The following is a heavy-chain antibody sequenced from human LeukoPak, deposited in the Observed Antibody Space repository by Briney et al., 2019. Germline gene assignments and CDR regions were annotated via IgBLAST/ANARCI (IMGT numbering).Heavy chain of an antibody. V-gene: IGHV3-23*01. CDR1: GFTFSSYA. CDR2: ISGSGGST. D-gene: IGHD5-18*01. J-gene: IGHJ6*02. Sequence: PGGSLRLSCAASGFTFSSYAMSWVRQAPGKGLEWVSAISGSGGSTYYADSVKGRFTISRDNSKNTLYLQMNSLRAEDTAVYYCARVMGYSYGRYYYYGMDVWGQGTTVTVSS. CDR3: ARVMGYSYGRYYYYGMDV.